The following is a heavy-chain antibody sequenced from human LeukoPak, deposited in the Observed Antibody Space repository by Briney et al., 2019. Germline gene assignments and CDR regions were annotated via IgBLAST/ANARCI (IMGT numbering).Heavy chain of an antibody. J-gene: IGHJ6*03. CDR3: AKDGTYCSSTSCYAYYYYYMDV. CDR2: INPKSGGT. D-gene: IGHD2-2*01. V-gene: IGHV1-2*04. Sequence: ASVKVSCKASGYTFTGYYMHWVRQAPGQGLEWMGWINPKSGGTNYAQKFQGWVTMTRDTSISTAYMELSRLRSDDTAVYYCAKDGTYCSSTSCYAYYYYYMDVWGKGTTVTVSS. CDR1: GYTFTGYY.